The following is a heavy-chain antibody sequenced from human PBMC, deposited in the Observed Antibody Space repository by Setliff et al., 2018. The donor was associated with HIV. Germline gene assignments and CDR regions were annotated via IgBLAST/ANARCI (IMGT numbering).Heavy chain of an antibody. Sequence: SETLSLTCTVSGGSISSGGYYWSWIRQHPGKGLEWIGYIYYSGSTYYNPSLKSRVTISVDTSKTQFSLKLSSVTAADTAVYFCARAREGWKPFAFDYWGQGTLVTVSS. J-gene: IGHJ4*02. CDR3: ARAREGWKPFAFDY. V-gene: IGHV4-31*03. CDR2: IYYSGST. D-gene: IGHD1-1*01. CDR1: GGSISSGGYY.